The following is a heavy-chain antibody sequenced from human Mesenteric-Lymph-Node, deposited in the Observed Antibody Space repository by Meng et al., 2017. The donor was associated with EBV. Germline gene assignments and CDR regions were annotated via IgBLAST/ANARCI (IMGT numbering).Heavy chain of an antibody. CDR3: ASGGSGINFDY. D-gene: IGHD3-10*01. CDR1: GYRFNSYG. V-gene: IGHV1-18*01. CDR2: ISADNGNT. J-gene: IGHJ4*02. Sequence: QVWLVQAGAEGKKPGASGKVSCKASGYRFNSYGISWVRQAPGQGLEWMGWISADNGNTIFAQKFQGRVTMTADSSTSTAYMEVTSLTSDDTAVYYCASGGSGINFDYWGQGTLVTVSS.